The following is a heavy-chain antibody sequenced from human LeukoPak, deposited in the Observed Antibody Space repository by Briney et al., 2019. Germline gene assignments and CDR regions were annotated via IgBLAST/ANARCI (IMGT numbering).Heavy chain of an antibody. Sequence: GGSVKVSCKASGYTFTNYAMNWVRQAPGQGLEWMGWINTNTGNPTYAQGFTGRFVFSLDTSVSTAYLKISNLKAEDTAFYYCARLLVVVPGASIHWFDPWGQGTLVTVSS. V-gene: IGHV7-4-1*02. J-gene: IGHJ5*02. D-gene: IGHD2-2*01. CDR1: GYTFTNYA. CDR3: ARLLVVVPGASIHWFDP. CDR2: INTNTGNP.